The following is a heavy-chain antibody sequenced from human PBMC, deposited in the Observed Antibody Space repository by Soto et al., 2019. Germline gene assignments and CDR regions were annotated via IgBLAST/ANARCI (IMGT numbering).Heavy chain of an antibody. CDR2: NYPGDSDT. CDR3: AASIFYYGMDV. J-gene: IGHJ6*02. Sequence: GASLKISCKGSGYTFTNYWNGWVRQMPGKGPEWMGINYPGDSDTKYNPSFQGKVTISADKSITTTYLQWSSLKASHTAIYYCAASIFYYGMDVWGQGTTVTVSS. CDR1: GYTFTNYW. V-gene: IGHV5-51*01.